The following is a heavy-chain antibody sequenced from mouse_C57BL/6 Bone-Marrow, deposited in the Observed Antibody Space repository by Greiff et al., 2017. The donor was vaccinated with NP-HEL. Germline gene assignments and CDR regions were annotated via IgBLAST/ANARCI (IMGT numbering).Heavy chain of an antibody. V-gene: IGHV1-18*01. D-gene: IGHD1-1*01. Sequence: EVQLQQSGPELVKPGASVKIPSKASGYTFTDYNMDWVKQSHGKSLEWIGDINPNNGGTIYNQKFKGKATLTVDKSSSTAYMELRSLTSEDTAVYYCARVFITTVVATDAMDYWGQGTSVTVSS. CDR2: INPNNGGT. CDR1: GYTFTDYN. J-gene: IGHJ4*01. CDR3: ARVFITTVVATDAMDY.